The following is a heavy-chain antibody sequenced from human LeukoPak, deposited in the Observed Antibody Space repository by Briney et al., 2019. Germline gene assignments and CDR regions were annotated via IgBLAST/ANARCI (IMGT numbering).Heavy chain of an antibody. D-gene: IGHD6-13*01. CDR1: GFTFSSYE. CDR2: ISSGGSTK. Sequence: GGSLRLSCAASGFTFSSYEMNWVRQAPGKGLEWVSYISSGGSTKYYADSVKGRFTISRDNAKNSLYLQMNSLRAEGTAVYYCARDGCWYENYYGMDVWGQGTTVSVSS. J-gene: IGHJ6*02. CDR3: ARDGCWYENYYGMDV. V-gene: IGHV3-48*03.